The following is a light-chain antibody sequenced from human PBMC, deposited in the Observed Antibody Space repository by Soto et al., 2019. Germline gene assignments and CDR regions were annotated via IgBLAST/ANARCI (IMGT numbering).Light chain of an antibody. J-gene: IGKJ2*01. CDR3: QLRSNWPPYT. CDR1: QSVSSY. Sequence: EIVLTQSPATLSLSPGERATLSCRASQSVSSYVGWYQQKPGQAPRLLIYDASNRATGIPARFSGSGSGTDFTLTISSLEPEDFAVYYCQLRSNWPPYTFGQGTKLEIK. V-gene: IGKV3-11*01. CDR2: DAS.